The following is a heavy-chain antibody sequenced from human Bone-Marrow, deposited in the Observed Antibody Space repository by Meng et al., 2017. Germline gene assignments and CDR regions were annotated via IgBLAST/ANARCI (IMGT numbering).Heavy chain of an antibody. J-gene: IGHJ4*02. CDR1: GYNFIDYW. CDR2: INPNGGGT. CDR3: AVLEGG. V-gene: IGHV1-2*02. Sequence: ASVKVSCKASGYNFIDYWVYWVRQAPGQGLEWIGWINPNGGGTKYAQKFLGRVTVTRDTSTTSVYIEVKSLTYDDTAVYYCAVLEGGWGQGSLVTVSS. D-gene: IGHD2-8*02.